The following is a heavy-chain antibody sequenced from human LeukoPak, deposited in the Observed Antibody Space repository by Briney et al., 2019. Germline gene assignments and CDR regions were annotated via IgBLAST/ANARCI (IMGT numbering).Heavy chain of an antibody. CDR1: GFTYSSCG. D-gene: IGHD6-19*01. Sequence: GGSLRLSCAASGFTYSSCGMHWVRQAPGKGLEWVAVISYDGSNKYYADSVKGRFTISRDNSKNTLFLEMNSLRAEDTAVYYCAKALTSGWYLDAFNIWGQGTMVTVSS. J-gene: IGHJ3*02. CDR3: AKALTSGWYLDAFNI. CDR2: ISYDGSNK. V-gene: IGHV3-30*18.